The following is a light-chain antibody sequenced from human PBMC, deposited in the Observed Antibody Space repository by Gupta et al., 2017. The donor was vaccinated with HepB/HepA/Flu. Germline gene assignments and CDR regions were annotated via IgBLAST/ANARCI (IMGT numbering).Light chain of an antibody. Sequence: DIVMTQSPDSLAVSLGERATINCKSSQSVLYSSNNKNYLSWYQQKPGQPPKLLIYWASTRESGVPDRFSGSGSGTDFTLTISSLQAEDVAVYYCQQYYNTPCSFGQGTXLEIK. V-gene: IGKV4-1*01. CDR2: WAS. CDR3: QQYYNTPCS. CDR1: QSVLYSSNNKNY. J-gene: IGKJ2*04.